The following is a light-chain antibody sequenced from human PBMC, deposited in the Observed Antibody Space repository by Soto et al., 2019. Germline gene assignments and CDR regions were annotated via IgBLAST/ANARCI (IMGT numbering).Light chain of an antibody. V-gene: IGKV3-15*01. J-gene: IGKJ1*01. Sequence: EIQLTQSPATLFVSPGERATLSCRASQSVRTNLAWYQQKPGQAPRLLIYGASTRATDIPARFSGSGSGAEFTLTISSLQSEDCAVYYCQQYDNWPLWTFGQGTNVEIK. CDR1: QSVRTN. CDR2: GAS. CDR3: QQYDNWPLWT.